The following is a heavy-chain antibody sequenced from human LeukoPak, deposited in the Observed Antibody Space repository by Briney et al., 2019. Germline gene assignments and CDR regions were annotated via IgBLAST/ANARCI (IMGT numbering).Heavy chain of an antibody. CDR3: ARDRVQIWSYVGTFDS. D-gene: IGHD5-18*01. CDR1: GFTFSSYG. CDR2: IWYDGSNK. V-gene: IGHV3-33*01. Sequence: PGRSLRLSCAASGFTFSSYGMHWVRQAPGKGLEWVAVIWYDGSNKYYADSVKGRFTISRDNSKNTLYLQMNSLKPEDTAVYYCARDRVQIWSYVGTFDSWGQGTLVTVSS. J-gene: IGHJ4*02.